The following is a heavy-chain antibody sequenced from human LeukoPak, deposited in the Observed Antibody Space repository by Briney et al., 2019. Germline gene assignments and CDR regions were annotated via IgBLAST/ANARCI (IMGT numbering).Heavy chain of an antibody. CDR1: GGSFSGYY. Sequence: SETLSLTCAVYGGSFSGYYWSWIRQPPGKGLEWIGEINHSGSTNYNPSLKSRVTISVDTSKNQFPLKLSSVTAADTAVYYCRATYYYYGMDVWGQGTTVTVSS. CDR3: RATYYYYGMDV. D-gene: IGHD1-26*01. V-gene: IGHV4-34*01. J-gene: IGHJ6*02. CDR2: INHSGST.